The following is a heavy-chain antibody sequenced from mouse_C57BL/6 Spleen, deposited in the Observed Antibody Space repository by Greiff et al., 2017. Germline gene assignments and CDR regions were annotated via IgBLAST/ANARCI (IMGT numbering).Heavy chain of an antibody. J-gene: IGHJ3*01. Sequence: VQLQQSGPERVKPGASVKISCKASGYTFTDYYMNWVKQSHGKSLEWIGDINPNNGGTSYNQKFKGKATLTVDKSSSTAYMELRSLTSEDSAVYYCARFPAYWGQGTLVTVSA. CDR1: GYTFTDYY. CDR2: INPNNGGT. V-gene: IGHV1-26*01. CDR3: ARFPAY.